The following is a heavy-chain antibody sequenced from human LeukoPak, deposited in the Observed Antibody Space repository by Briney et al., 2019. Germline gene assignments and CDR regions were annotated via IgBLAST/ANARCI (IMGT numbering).Heavy chain of an antibody. CDR1: GFTFGDYA. J-gene: IGHJ4*02. CDR2: IRSKAYGGTT. CDR3: TKSRDGYNLDLLRPDY. V-gene: IGHV3-49*03. D-gene: IGHD5-24*01. Sequence: PGGSLRLSCTASGFTFGDYAMSWFRQAPGKGLEWVGFIRSKAYGGTTEYAASVKGRFTISRDDSKSIAYLQMNSLKTEDTAVYYCTKSRDGYNLDLLRPDYWGQGTLVTVSS.